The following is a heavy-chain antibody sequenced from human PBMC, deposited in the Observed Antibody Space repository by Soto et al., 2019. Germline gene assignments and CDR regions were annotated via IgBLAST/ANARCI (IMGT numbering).Heavy chain of an antibody. CDR3: ARVTLWFGELFSPTSKFDY. CDR1: GGSFSGYY. CDR2: INHSGST. D-gene: IGHD3-10*01. Sequence: PSETLSLTCAVYGGSFSGYYWSWIRQPPGKGLEWIGEINHSGSTNYNPSLKSRVTISVDTSKNQFSLKLSSVTAADTAVYYCARVTLWFGELFSPTSKFDYWGQGTLVTVSS. V-gene: IGHV4-34*01. J-gene: IGHJ4*02.